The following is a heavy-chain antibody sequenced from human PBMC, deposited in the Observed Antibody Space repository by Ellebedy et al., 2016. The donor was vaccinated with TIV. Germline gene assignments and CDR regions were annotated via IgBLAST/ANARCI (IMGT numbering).Heavy chain of an antibody. Sequence: SETLSLTCAVSGGSISSGGYSWSWIRQPPGKGLEWIGYIYHSGSAYYNPSLKSRVTISVDRSKNQFSLKLSSVTAADAAVYYCARGNFAFGGVIAQDWYFDLWGRGTLVTVSS. J-gene: IGHJ2*01. D-gene: IGHD3-16*02. CDR3: ARGNFAFGGVIAQDWYFDL. CDR2: IYHSGSA. CDR1: GGSISSGGYS. V-gene: IGHV4-30-2*01.